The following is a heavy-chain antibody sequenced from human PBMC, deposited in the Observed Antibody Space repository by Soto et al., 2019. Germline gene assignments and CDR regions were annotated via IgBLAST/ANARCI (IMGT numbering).Heavy chain of an antibody. CDR1: GGTFSSYA. D-gene: IGHD6-13*01. J-gene: IGHJ4*02. Sequence: GASVKVSCRASGGTFSSYAISWVRQALGQGLEWMGGIIPIFGTANYAQKFQGRDTITADEGTSKAYMELSSLRSEDTAVYYCARRLLYSSSWSYFDYWCQGSLVTVSS. CDR3: ARRLLYSSSWSYFDY. CDR2: IIPIFGTA. V-gene: IGHV1-69*13.